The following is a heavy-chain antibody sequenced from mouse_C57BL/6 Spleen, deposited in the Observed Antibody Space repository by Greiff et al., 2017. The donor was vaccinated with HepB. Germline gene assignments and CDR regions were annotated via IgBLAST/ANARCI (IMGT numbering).Heavy chain of an antibody. CDR3: GRCGYSYEYDY. CDR1: GYTFTDYE. CDR2: IDPDTGGT. D-gene: IGHD2-12*01. V-gene: IGHV1-15*01. J-gene: IGHJ2*01. Sequence: QVQLQQSGAELVRPGASVTLSCKASGYTFTDYEMHWVKQTPVHGLEWIGAIDPDTGGTDYNQKFKGKATLTADKSSSTAYMQLRSLTSEDSAVYYCGRCGYSYEYDYGGRGKAITVTA.